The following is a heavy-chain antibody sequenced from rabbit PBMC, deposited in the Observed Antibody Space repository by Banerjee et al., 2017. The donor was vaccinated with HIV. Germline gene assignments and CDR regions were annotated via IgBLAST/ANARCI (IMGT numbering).Heavy chain of an antibody. CDR1: EFSFNNGYW. D-gene: IGHD3-1*01. CDR3: ARDGVGYTFDLEL. V-gene: IGHV1S40*01. Sequence: QSLEESGGDLVKPGASLTLTCTASEFSFNNGYWMCWVRQAPGKGLEWIACIYGGSSGSAYYASWVISRFTISKTSSTTVTLQMTSLTAADTATYFCARDGVGYTFDLELWGPGTLVTVS. CDR2: IYGGSSGSA. J-gene: IGHJ6*01.